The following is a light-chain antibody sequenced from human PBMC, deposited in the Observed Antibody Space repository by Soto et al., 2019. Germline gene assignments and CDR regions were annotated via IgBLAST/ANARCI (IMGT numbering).Light chain of an antibody. J-gene: IGKJ2*01. Sequence: EIVLTQSPATLSLSPGTGATLSCRDSQIVTSSLAWYQQRPGQAPRLLIYDTFTRATGIPARFSAQGAGTDFTLTISSLEPEDSAVYFCQLRSDWPPTYTFGQGTKVDIK. CDR1: QIVTSS. CDR2: DTF. CDR3: QLRSDWPPTYT. V-gene: IGKV3-11*01.